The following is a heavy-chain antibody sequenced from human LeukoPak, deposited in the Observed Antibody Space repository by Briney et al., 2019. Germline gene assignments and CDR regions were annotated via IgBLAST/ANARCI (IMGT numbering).Heavy chain of an antibody. V-gene: IGHV3-53*01. D-gene: IGHD6-6*01. CDR3: ARTPSSAGYFDY. CDR1: GFTFSSYA. CDR2: IYSGGST. J-gene: IGHJ4*02. Sequence: GGSLRLSCAASGFTFSSYAMSWVRQAPGKGLEWVSVIYSGGSTYYADSVKGRFTISRDNSKNTLYLQMNSLRAEDTAVYYCARTPSSAGYFDYWGQGTLVTVSS.